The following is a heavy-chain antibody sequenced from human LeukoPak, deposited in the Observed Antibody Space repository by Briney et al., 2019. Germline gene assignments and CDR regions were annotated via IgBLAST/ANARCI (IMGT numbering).Heavy chain of an antibody. D-gene: IGHD3-22*01. Sequence: GASLRLSCAASGFTFSSYAMSWVRQAPGKGLERVSAISGGVGSTYYADSGRGRFTISRYNSKSTLYLQMNSLRAEDTAVYYCAKDKWYYYDSSGYYHDYWGQGTLVTVSS. V-gene: IGHV3-23*01. CDR3: AKDKWYYYDSSGYYHDY. J-gene: IGHJ4*02. CDR1: GFTFSSYA. CDR2: ISGGVGST.